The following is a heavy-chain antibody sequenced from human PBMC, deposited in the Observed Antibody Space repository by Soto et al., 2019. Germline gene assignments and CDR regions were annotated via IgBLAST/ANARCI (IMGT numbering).Heavy chain of an antibody. CDR2: IRSKAYGGTT. J-gene: IGHJ5*02. CDR1: GFTFGDYA. Sequence: GGSLRLSCTASGFTFGDYAMSWFRQAPGKGLEWVGFIRSKAYGGTTEYAASVKGRFTISRDDSKSIAYLQMNSLKTEDTAVYYCTRDPTDRGYSYGYAAWFDPWGQGTLVTVFS. CDR3: TRDPTDRGYSYGYAAWFDP. D-gene: IGHD5-18*01. V-gene: IGHV3-49*03.